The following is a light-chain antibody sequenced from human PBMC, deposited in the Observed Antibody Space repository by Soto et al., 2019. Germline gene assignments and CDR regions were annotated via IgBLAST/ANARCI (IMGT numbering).Light chain of an antibody. CDR3: QQTHSLPPT. V-gene: IGKV1-39*01. J-gene: IGKJ2*01. CDR2: AAS. Sequence: DIQMTQSPSSLSASVCETITITCRASQSISSSLNWYQQKPGKAPQLLIYAASSLQSGVPSRLSGSGSATYFTLTIHNLQPEDFATYYCQQTHSLPPTFGQGTKVDI. CDR1: QSISSS.